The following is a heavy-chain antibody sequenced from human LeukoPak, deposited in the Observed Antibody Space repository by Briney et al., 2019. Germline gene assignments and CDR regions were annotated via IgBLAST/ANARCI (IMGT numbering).Heavy chain of an antibody. D-gene: IGHD3-22*01. CDR3: ASRHTYYYDSSGYHLDDY. Sequence: GESLKISCKGSGYSFTSYWISWVRQMPGKGLEWMGRIDPSDSYTNYSPSFQGHVTISADKSISTAYLQWSSLKASDTAMYYCASRHTYYYDSSGYHLDDYWGQGTLVTVSS. V-gene: IGHV5-10-1*01. J-gene: IGHJ4*02. CDR2: IDPSDSYT. CDR1: GYSFTSYW.